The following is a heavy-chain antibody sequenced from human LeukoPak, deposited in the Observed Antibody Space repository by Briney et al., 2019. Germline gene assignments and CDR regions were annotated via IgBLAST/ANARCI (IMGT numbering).Heavy chain of an antibody. CDR3: AREMVEMATKLAYYMDV. CDR2: ISSSSSYI. D-gene: IGHD5-24*01. J-gene: IGHJ6*03. V-gene: IGHV3-21*01. Sequence: PRGSLRLSCAASGFTFSSYSMNWVRQAPGKGLEWVSSISSSSSYIYYADSVKGRFTISRDNAKNSLYLQMNSLRAEDTAVYYCAREMVEMATKLAYYMDVWGKGTTVTVSS. CDR1: GFTFSSYS.